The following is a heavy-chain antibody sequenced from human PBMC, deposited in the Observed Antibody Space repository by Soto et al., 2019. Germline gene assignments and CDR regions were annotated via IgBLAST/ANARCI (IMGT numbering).Heavy chain of an antibody. V-gene: IGHV1-2*02. CDR3: ARDLAKGGGSAGFDY. J-gene: IGHJ4*02. CDR1: GYTFTVYY. Sequence: ASVKVSCKASGYTFTVYYMHWVRQAPGQGLEWMGWINPKSGGTMYPQKFQGRVTMTWDTSISTAYMALTRLRSDDTAVYYCARDLAKGGGSAGFDYWGQGTLVTV. D-gene: IGHD1-26*01. CDR2: INPKSGGT.